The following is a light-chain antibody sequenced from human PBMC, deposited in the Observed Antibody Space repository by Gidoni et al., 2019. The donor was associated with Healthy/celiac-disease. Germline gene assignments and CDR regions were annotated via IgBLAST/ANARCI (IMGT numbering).Light chain of an antibody. CDR1: SSDVGGYNY. CDR2: EVS. Sequence: QSALTQPASVSGSPGQSITISCTGTSSDVGGYNYVSWYQQHPTKAPKLMIYEVSNRPSGVSNRFSGSKSGNTASLTISGLQAEDEADYYCSSYTSSSTPLFGGGTKLTVL. CDR3: SSYTSSSTPL. J-gene: IGLJ2*01. V-gene: IGLV2-14*01.